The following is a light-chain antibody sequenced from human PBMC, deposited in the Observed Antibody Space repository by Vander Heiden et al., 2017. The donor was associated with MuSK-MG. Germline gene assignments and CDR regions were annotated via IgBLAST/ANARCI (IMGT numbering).Light chain of an antibody. CDR3: SSYTASRTYV. J-gene: IGLJ1*01. Sequence: QSALTQPASVSGSPGQSITISCTGTSGDVGGHNYVSWYQHHPGKAPKLMMYDVSDRPSGVSSRFSASKSGNTASLTISGLQAEDEADYYCSSYTASRTYVFGTGTKVTVL. V-gene: IGLV2-14*03. CDR1: SGDVGGHNY. CDR2: DVS.